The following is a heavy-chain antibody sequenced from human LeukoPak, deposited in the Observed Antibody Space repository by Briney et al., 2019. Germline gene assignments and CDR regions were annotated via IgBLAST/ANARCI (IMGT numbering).Heavy chain of an antibody. CDR2: IYYSGST. V-gene: IGHV4-30-4*01. Sequence: PSETLSLTCTVSGGSISSDDYYWSWIRQPPGKGLEWIGYIYYSGSTYYNPSLKSRVTISLDTSKNQFSLTLRSVTAADTAVYYCARWRYFDWLSYDYWGQGTLVTVSS. D-gene: IGHD3-9*01. CDR3: ARWRYFDWLSYDY. CDR1: GGSISSDDYY. J-gene: IGHJ4*02.